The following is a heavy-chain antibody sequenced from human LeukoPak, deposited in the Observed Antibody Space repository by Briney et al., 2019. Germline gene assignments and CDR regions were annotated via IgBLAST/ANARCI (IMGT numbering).Heavy chain of an antibody. CDR3: ARARGVVHYVTRYYYYYYMDV. V-gene: IGHV4-39*07. Sequence: SETLSLTCTVSGISISSSNSYWGWIRQPPGKGLECIGEINHSGSTNYNPSLKSRVTISVDTSKNQFSLKLSSVTAADTAVCYCARARGVVHYVTRYYYYYYMDVWGKGTTVTVSS. J-gene: IGHJ6*03. CDR1: GISISSSNSY. CDR2: INHSGST. D-gene: IGHD4-23*01.